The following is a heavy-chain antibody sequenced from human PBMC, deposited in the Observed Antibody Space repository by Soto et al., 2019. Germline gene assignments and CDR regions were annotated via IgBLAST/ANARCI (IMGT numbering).Heavy chain of an antibody. CDR1: GGTFSSYA. CDR2: IIPIFGTA. V-gene: IGHV1-69*01. D-gene: IGHD3-10*01. J-gene: IGHJ4*02. Sequence: VSCKASGGTFSSYAISWVRQAPGQGLEWMGGIIPIFGTANXXQKFQGRVTITADESTSTAYMELSSLRSEDTAVYYCARLYYYGSGSYPNPFDYWGQGTLVTVSS. CDR3: ARLYYYGSGSYPNPFDY.